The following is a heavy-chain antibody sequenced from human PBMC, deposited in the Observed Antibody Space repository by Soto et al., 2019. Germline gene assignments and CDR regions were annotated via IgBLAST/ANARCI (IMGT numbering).Heavy chain of an antibody. CDR1: GLTFTSYW. CDR3: ARGLKGYYGLDV. J-gene: IGHJ6*02. CDR2: INSDGSTI. D-gene: IGHD3-22*01. V-gene: IGHV3-74*01. Sequence: EVQLVESGGGLVKPGGSLRLSCAASGLTFTSYWMHWVRQAPGKGLVWVSRINSDGSTINNAEFVKGRFIISRDNAKNTLYLQMNSRRADDTAVYYCARGLKGYYGLDVWGQGTTVTVSS.